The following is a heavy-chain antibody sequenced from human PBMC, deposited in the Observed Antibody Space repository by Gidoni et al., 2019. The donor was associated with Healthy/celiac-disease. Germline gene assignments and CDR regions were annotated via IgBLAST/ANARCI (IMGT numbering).Heavy chain of an antibody. J-gene: IGHJ4*02. V-gene: IGHV4-59*08. CDR1: GGSISSYY. CDR2: IYYSGST. D-gene: IGHD3-22*01. CDR3: ARLAPFDYYDSSGYFDY. Sequence: QVQLQESGPGLVKPSETLSLTCTVSGGSISSYYWSWIRQPPGKGLEWIGYIYYSGSTNYNPSLKSRVTISVDTSKNQFSLKLSSVTAADTAVYYCARLAPFDYYDSSGYFDYWGQGTLVTVSS.